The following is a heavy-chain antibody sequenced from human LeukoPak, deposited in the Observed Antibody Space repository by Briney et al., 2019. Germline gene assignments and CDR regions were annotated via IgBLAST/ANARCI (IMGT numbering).Heavy chain of an antibody. J-gene: IGHJ4*02. CDR2: IRYDGSNK. CDR1: GFTFSSYG. Sequence: GGSLRLSCAASGFTFSSYGVHWVRQAPGKGLEWVAFIRYDGSNKYYADSVKGRFTISRDNSKNTLYLQMNSLRAEDTAVYYCAKDSGNYDSSLYYFDYWGQGTLVTVSS. D-gene: IGHD3-22*01. CDR3: AKDSGNYDSSLYYFDY. V-gene: IGHV3-30*02.